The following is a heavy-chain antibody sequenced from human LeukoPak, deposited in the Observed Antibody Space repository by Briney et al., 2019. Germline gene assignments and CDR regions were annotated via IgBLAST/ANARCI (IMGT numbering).Heavy chain of an antibody. D-gene: IGHD3-3*01. J-gene: IGHJ3*02. CDR3: ARRIFGVVIILSSMGAFDI. Sequence: SETLSLTCAVSGYSISSGYYWGWIRQPPGKGLEWIGSIYHSGSTYYNPSLKSRVTISVDTSKNQFSLELSSVTAADTAVYYCARRIFGVVIILSSMGAFDIWGQGTMVTVSS. CDR2: IYHSGST. CDR1: GYSISSGYY. V-gene: IGHV4-38-2*01.